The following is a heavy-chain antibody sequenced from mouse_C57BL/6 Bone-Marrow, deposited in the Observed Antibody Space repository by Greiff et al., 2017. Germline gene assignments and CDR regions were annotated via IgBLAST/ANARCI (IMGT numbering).Heavy chain of an antibody. V-gene: IGHV5-6*01. CDR2: ISSGGSYT. J-gene: IGHJ2*01. CDR1: GFTFSSYG. CDR3: ARNLLLRS. D-gene: IGHD1-1*01. Sequence: EVQLVESGGDLVKPGGSLKLSCAASGFTFSSYGMSWVRQTPDKRLEWVATISSGGSYTYYPDSVKGRFTISRDNAKNTLYLQMSSLKSEDTAMYYCARNLLLRSWGQGTTLTVSS.